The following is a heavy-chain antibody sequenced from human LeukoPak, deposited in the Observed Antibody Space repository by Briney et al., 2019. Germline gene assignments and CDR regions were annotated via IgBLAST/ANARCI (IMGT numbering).Heavy chain of an antibody. CDR3: AKVASYYDLDY. D-gene: IGHD3-3*01. CDR2: ISGGAGGT. J-gene: IGHJ4*02. Sequence: GGSLRLSCAASGFTFSSYAMSWVHQGPGKGLEWVSAISGGAGGTYYADSVKGRFTISRDTSKNTLYLQMNSLRAEDTAVYYCAKVASYYDLDYWGQGTLVTVSS. V-gene: IGHV3-23*01. CDR1: GFTFSSYA.